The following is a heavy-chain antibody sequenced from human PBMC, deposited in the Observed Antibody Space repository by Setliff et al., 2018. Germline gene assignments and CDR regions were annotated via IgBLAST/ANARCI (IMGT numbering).Heavy chain of an antibody. CDR1: GGSISSGDYY. CDR2: IYYSGST. V-gene: IGHV4-39*07. CDR3: ARDRVTTLENYYYYYGMDV. J-gene: IGHJ6*02. Sequence: SETLSLTCTVSGGSISSGDYYWSWIRQPPGKGLEWIGSIYYSGSTYYNPSLKSRVTISVDTSKNQFSLKLSSVTAADTAVYYCARDRVTTLENYYYYYGMDVWGQGTTVTVSS. D-gene: IGHD4-17*01.